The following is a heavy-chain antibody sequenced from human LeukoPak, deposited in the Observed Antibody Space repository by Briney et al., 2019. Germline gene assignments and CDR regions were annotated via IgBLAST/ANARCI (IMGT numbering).Heavy chain of an antibody. CDR2: INGSGGST. CDR3: AKGTTYYFDSSGYYSDY. V-gene: IGHV3-23*01. D-gene: IGHD3-22*01. CDR1: GFTFSSYA. Sequence: GESLRLSCAASGFTFSSYAMSWVRQAPGKGLEWVSSINGSGGSTYYADSVKGRFTISRDNSKSTLYLQMIDLRAEDTAVYYCAKGTTYYFDSSGYYSDYWGQGTLATVSS. J-gene: IGHJ4*02.